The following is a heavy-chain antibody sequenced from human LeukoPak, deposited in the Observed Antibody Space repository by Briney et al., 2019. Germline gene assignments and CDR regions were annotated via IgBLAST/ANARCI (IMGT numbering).Heavy chain of an antibody. CDR3: ARGIGRIAARFTFDY. Sequence: KTSQTLSLTCAISGDSVSSNSAAWNWIRQSPSRGLEWLGRTYYKSKWSNDYGVSVKSRITINADTSKNQFSLQLNYVTPEDTAVYYCARGIGRIAARFTFDYWGQGTLVTVSS. D-gene: IGHD6-6*01. J-gene: IGHJ4*02. CDR1: GDSVSSNSAA. CDR2: TYYKSKWSN. V-gene: IGHV6-1*01.